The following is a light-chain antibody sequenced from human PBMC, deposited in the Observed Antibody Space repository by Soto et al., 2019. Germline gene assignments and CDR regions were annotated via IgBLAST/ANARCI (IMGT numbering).Light chain of an antibody. CDR2: EVT. CDR3: SSYTGGNPSYV. Sequence: QSALTQPPSASGSPGQSVTIPCTGTSSDVGGYDYVSWYQQHPGKAPKPMIYEVTIRPSGVSDRFSGSKSGNTASLTVSGLQAEDEADYYCSSYTGGNPSYVFGTGTKVTVL. CDR1: SSDVGGYDY. V-gene: IGLV2-8*01. J-gene: IGLJ1*01.